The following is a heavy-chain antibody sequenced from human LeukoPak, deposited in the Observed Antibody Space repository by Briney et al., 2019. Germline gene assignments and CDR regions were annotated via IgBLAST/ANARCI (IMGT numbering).Heavy chain of an antibody. J-gene: IGHJ3*01. Sequence: GGSLRLSCAASGFTFSYYSMNWVRQAPGQGLEWISYSNTDGTISYADSAKGRFTISRDNAENSLYLQMNSLRDEDTAVYFCVRDRDYAFDFWGQGTMVTVSS. CDR2: SNTDGTI. CDR1: GFTFSYYS. V-gene: IGHV3-48*02. CDR3: VRDRDYAFDF.